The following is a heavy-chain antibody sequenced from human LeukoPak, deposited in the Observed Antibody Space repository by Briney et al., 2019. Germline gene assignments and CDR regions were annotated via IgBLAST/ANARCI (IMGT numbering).Heavy chain of an antibody. CDR3: AKPGYCSGGSCRYYFDY. V-gene: IGHV3-30*02. J-gene: IGHJ4*02. Sequence: XWXRQXXGKGPEWVAFIRYDGSNKYYADSVKGRFTISRDNSKNTLYLQMNSLRAEDTAVYYCAKPGYCSGGSCRYYFDYWGQGTLVTVSS. CDR2: IRYDGSNK. D-gene: IGHD2-15*01.